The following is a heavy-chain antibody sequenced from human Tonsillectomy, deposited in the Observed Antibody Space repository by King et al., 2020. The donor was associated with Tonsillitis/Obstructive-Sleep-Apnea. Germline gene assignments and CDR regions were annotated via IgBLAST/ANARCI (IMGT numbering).Heavy chain of an antibody. Sequence: QLVQSGAEVKKPGASVKVSCKASGYSFTNYGISWVRQAPGQGLEWMGWISPYNGDTNYAQKLQDRVTMTTGTSTSTAYMEVRSLRSDDTAVYYCARDSMSHYYDSSAYRTFDYWGQGTLVTVSS. J-gene: IGHJ4*02. CDR3: ARDSMSHYYDSSAYRTFDY. CDR2: ISPYNGDT. CDR1: GYSFTNYG. V-gene: IGHV1-18*01. D-gene: IGHD3-22*01.